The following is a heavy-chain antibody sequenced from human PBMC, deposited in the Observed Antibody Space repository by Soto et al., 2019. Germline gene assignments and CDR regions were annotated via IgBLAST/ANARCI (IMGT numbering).Heavy chain of an antibody. Sequence: QITLKESGPTLVKPTQTLTLTCTFSGFSLSTSGVGVVWIRQPPGKALEWLALMYWDGDQRYSPFLKSRLTITKDTSKNQVAFTMTNMDPVDTATYYCAHKGGRGAGMDVWGQGTTVTVSS. CDR2: MYWDGDQ. CDR1: GFSLSTSGVG. D-gene: IGHD3-16*01. CDR3: AHKGGRGAGMDV. V-gene: IGHV2-5*02. J-gene: IGHJ6*02.